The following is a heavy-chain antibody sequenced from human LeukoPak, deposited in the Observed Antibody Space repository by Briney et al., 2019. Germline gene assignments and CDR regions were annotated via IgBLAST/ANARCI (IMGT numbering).Heavy chain of an antibody. CDR3: AKDSRHRIVGTTTFLDY. V-gene: IGHV3-30*02. D-gene: IGHD1-26*01. J-gene: IGHJ4*02. CDR1: GFIFTSYG. Sequence: GGSLRLSCAASGFIFTSYGMHWVRQAPGKGLEWVAFIRYDGNIKFYEDYVKGRFTISRYNSRNTLYLQMNSLRAEDTAVYYCAKDSRHRIVGTTTFLDYWGQGTLVTVSS. CDR2: IRYDGNIK.